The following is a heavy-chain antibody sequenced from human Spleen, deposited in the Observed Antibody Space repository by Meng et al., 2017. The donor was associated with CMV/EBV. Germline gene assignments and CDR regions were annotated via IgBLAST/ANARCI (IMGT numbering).Heavy chain of an antibody. J-gene: IGHJ5*02. D-gene: IGHD2/OR15-2a*01. V-gene: IGHV6-1*01. CDR1: AA. CDR2: RYDRSKWYK. CDR3: AREKTRRRAVIVTPHWFDH. Sequence: AAWNWSRRSARRGIEKLGGRYDRSKWYKDYAVSVKGRITSNPNTTKNQSSLQLNSVTTVETAVSYCAREKTRRRAVIVTPHWFDHWGQGTLVTVSS.